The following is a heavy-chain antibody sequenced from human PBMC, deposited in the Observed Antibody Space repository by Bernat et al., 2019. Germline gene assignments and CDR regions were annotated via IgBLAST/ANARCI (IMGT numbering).Heavy chain of an antibody. D-gene: IGHD2-2*01. Sequence: QVQLVESGGGVVQPGRSLRLSCAASGFTFSSYGMHWVRQAPGKGLEWVAVIWYDGSNKYYADSVKGRFTISRDNSKNTLYLQMNSLRAEDTAVYYCARDQRSGTNPFDYWGQGTLVTVSS. CDR1: GFTFSSYG. CDR3: ARDQRSGTNPFDY. CDR2: IWYDGSNK. V-gene: IGHV3-33*01. J-gene: IGHJ4*02.